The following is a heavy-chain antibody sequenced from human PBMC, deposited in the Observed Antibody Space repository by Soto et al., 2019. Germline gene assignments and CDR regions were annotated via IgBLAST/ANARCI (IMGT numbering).Heavy chain of an antibody. D-gene: IGHD3-10*01. CDR3: ASMGYHYGSGSYPHDH. Sequence: PSETLSLTCTVSGGSVSSGNYYWSWIRQPPGKGLEWIGFIYNSGSTNYNPSLKSRVTISLDTSNNQFSLNLRSVTAADTAVYYCASMGYHYGSGSYPHDHWCPGTLVTLVS. CDR1: GGSVSSGNYY. CDR2: IYNSGST. V-gene: IGHV4-61*01. J-gene: IGHJ4*02.